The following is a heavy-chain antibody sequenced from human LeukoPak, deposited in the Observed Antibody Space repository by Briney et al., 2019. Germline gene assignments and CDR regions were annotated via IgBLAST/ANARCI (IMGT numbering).Heavy chain of an antibody. CDR2: IYPRDGST. Sequence: GASVKVSCKASGYTFTSNYIHWVRQAPGQGLEWMGMIYPRDGSTSYAQKFQGRVTVTRDTSTSTVHMELSGLRSEDTAVYYCARELSFDYWGQGTLVTVSS. V-gene: IGHV1-46*01. CDR1: GYTFTSNY. CDR3: ARELSFDY. J-gene: IGHJ4*02.